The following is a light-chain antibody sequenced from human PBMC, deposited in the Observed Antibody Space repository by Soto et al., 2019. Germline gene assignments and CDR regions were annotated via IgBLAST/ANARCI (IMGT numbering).Light chain of an antibody. J-gene: IGKJ2*01. CDR1: QRIDNF. V-gene: IGKV1-39*01. Sequence: DIQMTQSPSFLSASVGDRVTITCRASQRIDNFLNWYQQKPGKAPKLLIYGASSLQSGVPSRFNGSGSGTDFTLTITSLQPEDSATYHCQQRYKTSLSSFGQGTKVDIK. CDR3: QQRYKTSLSS. CDR2: GAS.